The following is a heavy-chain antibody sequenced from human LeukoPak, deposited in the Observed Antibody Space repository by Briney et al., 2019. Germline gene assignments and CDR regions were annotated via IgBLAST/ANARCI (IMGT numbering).Heavy chain of an antibody. CDR1: RFSFSTYP. D-gene: IGHD3-16*01. Sequence: QPGGSLRLSCAASRFSFSTYPMGWVRQAPGKGLEWASGISASGDVTFHADPVKGRFTISRDNSKNTLYLQFNSLRVDDTAVYYCARDQFRDYFRGADYWGQGTLVTVSS. CDR2: ISASGDVT. V-gene: IGHV3-23*01. J-gene: IGHJ4*02. CDR3: ARDQFRDYFRGADY.